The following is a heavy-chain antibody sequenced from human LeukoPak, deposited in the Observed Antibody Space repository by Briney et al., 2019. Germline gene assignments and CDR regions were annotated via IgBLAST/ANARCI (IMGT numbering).Heavy chain of an antibody. J-gene: IGHJ4*02. D-gene: IGHD6-19*01. CDR2: IWYDGSNK. CDR3: ARDGPKYSSGWYVDY. V-gene: IGHV3-33*01. Sequence: PGGSLRLSCAASGFTFSSYGMHWVRQAPGKGLEWVAVIWYDGSNKYYADSVKGRFTISRDNSKNTLYLQMNSLRAEDTAVYYCARDGPKYSSGWYVDYWGQGTLVTVSS. CDR1: GFTFSSYG.